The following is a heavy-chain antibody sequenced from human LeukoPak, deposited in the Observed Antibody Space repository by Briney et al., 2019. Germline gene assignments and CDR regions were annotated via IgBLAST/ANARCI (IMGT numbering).Heavy chain of an antibody. Sequence: SCKVSGYTLTELSMHWVRQAPGKGLEWVAVISYDGSNKYYADSVKGRFTISRDNSKNTLYLQMNSLRAEDTAVYYCARTTVVSPRAFDYWGQGTLVTVSS. D-gene: IGHD4-23*01. V-gene: IGHV3-30-3*01. J-gene: IGHJ4*02. CDR2: ISYDGSNK. CDR1: GYTLTELS. CDR3: ARTTVVSPRAFDY.